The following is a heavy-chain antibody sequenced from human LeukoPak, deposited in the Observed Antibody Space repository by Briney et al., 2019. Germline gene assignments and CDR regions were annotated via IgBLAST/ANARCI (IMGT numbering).Heavy chain of an antibody. CDR1: GDSISSSSYH. Sequence: SETLSLTCIVSGDSISSSSYHWGWIRQPPGKGLDWIGSVYYSGSTYYNPSLKSRVTISVDTSKNQFSLKLSSVTAADTAVYYCARRGGYCSSTSCLRPRYNWFDPWGQGTLVTVSS. D-gene: IGHD2-2*01. CDR3: ARRGGYCSSTSCLRPRYNWFDP. V-gene: IGHV4-39*07. J-gene: IGHJ5*02. CDR2: VYYSGST.